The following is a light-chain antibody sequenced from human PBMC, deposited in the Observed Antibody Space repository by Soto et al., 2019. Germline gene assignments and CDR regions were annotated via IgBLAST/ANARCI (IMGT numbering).Light chain of an antibody. J-gene: IGKJ5*01. V-gene: IGKV1-5*03. CDR3: QQYHTSPIT. CDR2: KAS. Sequence: DIQITQSPSTLSASVGDRVTITCRASQSISSWLDWYQQKPGKAPKLLIYKASTLESGVPSHFSGSGSGTDFSLTISSLQPEDFATYYCQQYHTSPITSGQGTRLEN. CDR1: QSISSW.